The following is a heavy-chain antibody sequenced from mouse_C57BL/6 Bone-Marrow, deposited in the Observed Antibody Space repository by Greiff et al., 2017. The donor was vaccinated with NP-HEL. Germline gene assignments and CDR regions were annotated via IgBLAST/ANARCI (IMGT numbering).Heavy chain of an antibody. Sequence: QVQLKESGAELVKPGASVKISCKASGYAFSSYWMNWVKQRPGKGLEWIGQIYPGDGDTNYNGKFKGKATLTADKSSSTAYMQLSSLTSEDSAVYFCARDSSYPNWYFDVWGTGTTVTVSS. CDR1: GYAFSSYW. J-gene: IGHJ1*03. CDR2: IYPGDGDT. CDR3: ARDSSYPNWYFDV. V-gene: IGHV1-80*01. D-gene: IGHD1-1*01.